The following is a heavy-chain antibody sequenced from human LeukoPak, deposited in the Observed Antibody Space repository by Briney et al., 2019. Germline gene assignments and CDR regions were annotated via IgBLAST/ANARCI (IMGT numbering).Heavy chain of an antibody. Sequence: PGGSLRLSCAASGFTFSDYYMSWIRQAPGKGLEWVSYISSSGSTIYYADSVKGRFTISRDNAKNSLYLQMNSLRAEDTAVYYCVGQQLVDLFDYWGQGTLVTVSS. CDR3: VGQQLVDLFDY. CDR2: ISSSGSTI. D-gene: IGHD6-13*01. V-gene: IGHV3-11*04. J-gene: IGHJ4*02. CDR1: GFTFSDYY.